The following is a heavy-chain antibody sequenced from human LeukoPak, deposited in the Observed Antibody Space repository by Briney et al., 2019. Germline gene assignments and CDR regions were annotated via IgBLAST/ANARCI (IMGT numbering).Heavy chain of an antibody. CDR2: IYHSGST. CDR1: GYSISSGYY. CDR3: ARDESGGSGSSRFDY. V-gene: IGHV4-38-2*02. Sequence: NTSETLSLTCTVSGYSISSGYYWGWIRQPPGKGLEWIRSIYHSGSTYYNPSLKSRVTISVDTSKNQFSLKLSSVTAADTAVYYCARDESGGSGSSRFDYWGQGTLVTVSS. D-gene: IGHD3-10*01. J-gene: IGHJ4*02.